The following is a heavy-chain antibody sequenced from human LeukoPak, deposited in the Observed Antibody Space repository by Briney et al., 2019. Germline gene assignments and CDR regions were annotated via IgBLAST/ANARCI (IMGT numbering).Heavy chain of an antibody. J-gene: IGHJ3*02. CDR2: ISYDGSNK. CDR1: GFTFRNNW. V-gene: IGHV3-30-3*01. D-gene: IGHD2-21*02. Sequence: PGGSLRLSCAASGFTFRNNWMTWVRQAPGKGLEWVAVISYDGSNKYYADSVKGRFTISRDNSKNTLYLQMNSLRAEDTAVYYCARLPYCGGDCSDAFDIWGQGTMVTVSS. CDR3: ARLPYCGGDCSDAFDI.